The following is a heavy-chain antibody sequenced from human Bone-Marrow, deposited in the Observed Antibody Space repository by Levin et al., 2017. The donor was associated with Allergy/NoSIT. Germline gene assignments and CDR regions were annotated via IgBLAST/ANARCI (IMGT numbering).Heavy chain of an antibody. CDR1: GFTFTTYV. Sequence: AGGSLRLSCSASGFTFTTYVVHWVRQAPGKGLECVSVISSNADTTYYADSVKGRFTISKDNPKNTVYLQMNNLRPEDTAIYYCVRGGNSTHVRTDLKFYIDLWGQGTLVTVSS. CDR3: VRGGNSTHVRTDLKFYIDL. D-gene: IGHD4-23*01. J-gene: IGHJ4*02. V-gene: IGHV3-64D*06. CDR2: ISSNADTT.